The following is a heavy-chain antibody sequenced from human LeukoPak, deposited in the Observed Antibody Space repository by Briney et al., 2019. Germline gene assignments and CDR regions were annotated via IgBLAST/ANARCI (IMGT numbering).Heavy chain of an antibody. CDR3: ATAPYEYIWGTYRTNWFDP. V-gene: IGHV4-30-4*01. J-gene: IGHJ5*02. D-gene: IGHD3-16*02. CDR2: SYYSGNT. Sequence: SETLSLTCTVSGGAISSGDYYWSWIRQPPGKGLEWIGYSYYSGNTYCNPSLKSRVTISMDTSKNQFSLKLNSMTAADTAVYYCATAPYEYIWGTYRTNWFDPWGQGTLVTVSS. CDR1: GGAISSGDYY.